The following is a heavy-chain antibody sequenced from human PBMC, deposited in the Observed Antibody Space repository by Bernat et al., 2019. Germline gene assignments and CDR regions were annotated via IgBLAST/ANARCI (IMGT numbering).Heavy chain of an antibody. V-gene: IGHV4-39*01. J-gene: IGHJ4*02. CDR3: ARRKHHDY. CDR2: VYYSGST. Sequence: QLQLQESGPGLVKPSETLSLTCTVSGGSISSGSYHWGWIRQPPGKGLEWIGSVYYSGSTYYNPSLKSRVTISVDTSKNQFSLELSSVTAADTAVYYCARRKHHDYWGQGTLVTVSS. CDR1: GGSISSGSYH.